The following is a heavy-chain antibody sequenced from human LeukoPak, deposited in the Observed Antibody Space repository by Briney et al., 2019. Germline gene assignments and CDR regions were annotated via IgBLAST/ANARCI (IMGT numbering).Heavy chain of an antibody. V-gene: IGHV4-30-4*01. Sequence: SQTLSLTCTVSGGSISSGDYYWSWIRQPPGKGLEWIVYIYYSGSTYYNPSLKSRVTISVDTSKNQFSLKLSSVTAADTAVYYCARAIIQLLYDRREAHNWFDPWGQGTLVTVSS. CDR2: IYYSGST. D-gene: IGHD2-2*02. CDR1: GGSISSGDYY. CDR3: ARAIIQLLYDRREAHNWFDP. J-gene: IGHJ5*02.